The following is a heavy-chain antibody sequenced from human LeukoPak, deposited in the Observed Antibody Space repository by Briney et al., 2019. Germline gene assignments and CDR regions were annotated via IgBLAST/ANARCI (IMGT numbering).Heavy chain of an antibody. J-gene: IGHJ6*02. Sequence: IPSETLSLTCTVSGGSIGSYYWSWLRQPAEKALEWIGRINTSGNTDYNPSLKSRVTMSVDTSKNQFSLKLNSVTAADTAVYYCARAGLKGYCSSTSCYGLDVWGQGTTVTVSS. D-gene: IGHD2-2*01. CDR3: ARAGLKGYCSSTSCYGLDV. CDR2: INTSGNT. V-gene: IGHV4-4*07. CDR1: GGSIGSYY.